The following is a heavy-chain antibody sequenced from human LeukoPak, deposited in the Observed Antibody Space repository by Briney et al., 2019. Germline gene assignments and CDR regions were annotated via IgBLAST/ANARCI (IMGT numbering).Heavy chain of an antibody. J-gene: IGHJ4*02. Sequence: GGSLRLSCAASGFTFSTFAMIWVRQPPGKGLEWVSSIFPSGGEIHYADSVRGRFTISRDNSKSTLSLQMNSLRAEDTAVYYCARSLRDIVLMVYATLDYWGQGTLVTVSS. CDR2: IFPSGGEI. V-gene: IGHV3-23*01. CDR1: GFTFSTFA. CDR3: ARSLRDIVLMVYATLDY. D-gene: IGHD2-8*01.